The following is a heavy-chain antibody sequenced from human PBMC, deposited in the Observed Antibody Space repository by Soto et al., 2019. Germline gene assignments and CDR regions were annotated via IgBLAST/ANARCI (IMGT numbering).Heavy chain of an antibody. CDR1: GYSISSSNW. D-gene: IGHD3-10*01. CDR3: ARVRFGEPHLWGFDY. V-gene: IGHV4-28*03. Sequence: SETLSLTCAVSGYSISSSNWWGWIRQPPGKGLEWIGYIYYSGTTYYNPSLKSRVTMSVDTSKNQFSLKLTSVTAADTAVYYCARVRFGEPHLWGFDYWGQGTPVTVSS. CDR2: IYYSGTT. J-gene: IGHJ4*02.